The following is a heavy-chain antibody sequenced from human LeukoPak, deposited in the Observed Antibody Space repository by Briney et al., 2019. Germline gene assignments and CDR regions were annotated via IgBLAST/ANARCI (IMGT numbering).Heavy chain of an antibody. CDR2: INPNSGGT. D-gene: IGHD2-15*01. CDR1: GYTFTGYY. Sequence: GASVKVSCKASGYTFTGYYMHWVRQAPGQGLEWMGWINPNSGGTNYAQKFQGGVTMTRDTSISTAYMELSSLRSEDTAVYYCARGLPVAARHRGLNWFDPWGQGTLVTVSS. V-gene: IGHV1-2*02. J-gene: IGHJ5*02. CDR3: ARGLPVAARHRGLNWFDP.